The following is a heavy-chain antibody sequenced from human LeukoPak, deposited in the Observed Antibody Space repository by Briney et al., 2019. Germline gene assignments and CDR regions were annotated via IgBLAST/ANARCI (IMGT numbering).Heavy chain of an antibody. Sequence: GGSLRLSCAASGFTFSSYAMHWVRQAPGKGLEWVAVISYDGSNKYYADSVKGRFTISRDNSKSTLYLQMNSLRAEDTAVYYCARVRGTYCSGGSCYLGAFDIWGQGTMVTVSS. CDR1: GFTFSSYA. CDR2: ISYDGSNK. J-gene: IGHJ3*02. V-gene: IGHV3-30-3*01. CDR3: ARVRGTYCSGGSCYLGAFDI. D-gene: IGHD2-15*01.